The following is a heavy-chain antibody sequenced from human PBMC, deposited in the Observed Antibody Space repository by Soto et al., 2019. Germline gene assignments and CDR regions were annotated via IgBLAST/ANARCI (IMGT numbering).Heavy chain of an antibody. CDR1: GYTFTSYG. V-gene: IGHV1-69*13. CDR3: ARDRHIYYYDSSGYYGPLDY. D-gene: IGHD3-22*01. J-gene: IGHJ4*02. Sequence: SVKVSCKASGYTFTSYGISWVRQAPGQGLEWMGGIIPIFGTANYAQKFQGRVTITADESTSTAYMELSSLRSEDTAVYYCARDRHIYYYDSSGYYGPLDYWGQGTLVTV. CDR2: IIPIFGTA.